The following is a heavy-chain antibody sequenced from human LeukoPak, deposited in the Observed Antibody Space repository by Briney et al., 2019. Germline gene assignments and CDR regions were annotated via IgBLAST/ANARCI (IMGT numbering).Heavy chain of an antibody. CDR3: ARGLGYCSSTSCHYYYYYGMDV. Sequence: SVKLCCKASGGTFSSYAISWVRQGPGQGLEWMGGIIPIFGTANYAQKFQGRVTITADESTSTAYMELSSLRSEDTAVYYCARGLGYCSSTSCHYYYYYGMDVWGQGTTVTVSS. CDR1: GGTFSSYA. J-gene: IGHJ6*02. V-gene: IGHV1-69*01. D-gene: IGHD2-2*01. CDR2: IIPIFGTA.